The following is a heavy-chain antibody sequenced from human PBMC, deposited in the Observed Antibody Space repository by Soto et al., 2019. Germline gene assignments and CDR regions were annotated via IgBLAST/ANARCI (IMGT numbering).Heavy chain of an antibody. V-gene: IGHV3-23*01. CDR3: AKVFSPEGGNYFDY. J-gene: IGHJ4*02. CDR1: GFTFSNYA. Sequence: EVQLLESGGGLVQPGGSLRLSCAASGFTFSNYAMNWVRQAPGKGLEWVSAISNSFSDGNTHYADSVKGRFTISRDKDKNRVFLEMNSLRAGDTAVYYCAKVFSPEGGNYFDYWGQGTLVTVSS. CDR2: ISNSFSDGNT.